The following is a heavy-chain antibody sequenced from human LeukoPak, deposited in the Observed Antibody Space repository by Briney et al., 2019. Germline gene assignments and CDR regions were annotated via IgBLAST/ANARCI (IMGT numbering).Heavy chain of an antibody. CDR3: ARDIPDPIIVVVPAGWFDP. V-gene: IGHV4-59*12. J-gene: IGHJ5*02. CDR2: IYYSGST. Sequence: SETLSLTCTVSGGSISSYYWSWIRQPPGRGLEWIGYIYYSGSTNYNPSLKSRVTISVDTSKNQFSLKLSSVTAADTAVYYCARDIPDPIIVVVPAGWFDPWGQGTLVTVSS. D-gene: IGHD2-2*01. CDR1: GGSISSYY.